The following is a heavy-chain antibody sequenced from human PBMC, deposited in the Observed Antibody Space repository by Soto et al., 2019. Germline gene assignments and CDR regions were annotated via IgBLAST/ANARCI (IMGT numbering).Heavy chain of an antibody. D-gene: IGHD2-8*01. V-gene: IGHV1-2*04. Sequence: ASVKVSCKASGYSFTDYHIHWVRQAPGQGLEWLGRINPKSGGTSTAQKFQGWVTMTRDRSISTVYMELARLRSDDTAVYFCARGHSTDCSNGVCSFFYNHEMDVWGQGTTVTVSS. CDR2: INPKSGGT. CDR3: ARGHSTDCSNGVCSFFYNHEMDV. J-gene: IGHJ6*02. CDR1: GYSFTDYH.